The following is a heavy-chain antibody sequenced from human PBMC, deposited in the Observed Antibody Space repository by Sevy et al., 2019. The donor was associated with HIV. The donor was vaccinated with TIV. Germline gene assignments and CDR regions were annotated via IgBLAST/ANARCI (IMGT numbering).Heavy chain of an antibody. CDR2: ISAYNGNT. V-gene: IGHV1-18*01. J-gene: IGHJ4*02. CDR1: GYTFTSYG. D-gene: IGHD3-3*01. Sequence: ASVKVSCKASGYTFTSYGISWVRQAPGQGLEWMGWISAYNGNTNYAQKLQGRVTMTTDTSTSTAYMELRGLRSDDTAVYYCARGNSFPDFWSGYGVWGQGTLVTVSS. CDR3: ARGNSFPDFWSGYGV.